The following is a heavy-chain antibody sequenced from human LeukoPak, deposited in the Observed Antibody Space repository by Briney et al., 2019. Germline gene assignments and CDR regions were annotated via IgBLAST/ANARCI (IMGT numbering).Heavy chain of an antibody. V-gene: IGHV1-2*02. CDR2: INPNSGGT. J-gene: IGHJ4*02. CDR3: ARDLSGWYYYDNSGYVGFDH. D-gene: IGHD3-22*01. Sequence: GASVKVSCKASGYTFTGYYMHWVRQAPGQGLEWMGWINPNSGGTNYAQKFQGRVTLTTDTSTSTAYMELRSLRSDDTAVYYCARDLSGWYYYDNSGYVGFDHWGQGTLVTVSS. CDR1: GYTFTGYY.